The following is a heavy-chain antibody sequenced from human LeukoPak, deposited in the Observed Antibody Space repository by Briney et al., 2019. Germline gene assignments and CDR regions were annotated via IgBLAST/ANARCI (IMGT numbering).Heavy chain of an antibody. J-gene: IGHJ3*02. V-gene: IGHV4-39*07. Sequence: SETLSLTCTVSGGSISSSSYYWGWIRQPPGKGLEWIGSIYYSGSTNYNPSLKSRVTISVDTSKNQFSLKLSSVTAADTAVYYCARSGSGSYYGAFDIWGQGTMVTVSS. CDR1: GGSISSSSYY. CDR3: ARSGSGSYYGAFDI. CDR2: IYYSGST. D-gene: IGHD3-10*01.